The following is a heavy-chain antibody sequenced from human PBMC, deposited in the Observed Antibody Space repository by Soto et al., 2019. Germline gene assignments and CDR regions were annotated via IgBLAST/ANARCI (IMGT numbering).Heavy chain of an antibody. Sequence: SETLSLTCTVSGGSISGGDYYWSWIRQPPGKGLEWIGYIYYSGSTYYNPSLKSRVTISVDTSKNQFSLKLSSVTAADTAVYYCARDPVGMATSRSYGMDVWGQGTTVTVSS. D-gene: IGHD5-12*01. V-gene: IGHV4-30-4*01. J-gene: IGHJ6*02. CDR3: ARDPVGMATSRSYGMDV. CDR1: GGSISGGDYY. CDR2: IYYSGST.